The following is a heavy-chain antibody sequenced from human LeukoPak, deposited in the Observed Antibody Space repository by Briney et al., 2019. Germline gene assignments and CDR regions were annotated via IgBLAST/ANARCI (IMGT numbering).Heavy chain of an antibody. CDR3: ARARITVFGVAPSAYMDV. J-gene: IGHJ6*03. CDR2: ISSSGSTI. V-gene: IGHV3-11*04. D-gene: IGHD3-3*01. CDR1: GFTFSDYY. Sequence: GGSLRLSCAASGFTFSDYYTSWIRQAPGKGLEWVSYISSSGSTIYYADCVKGRFTISRDNAKNSLYLQMNSLRAEDTAVYYCARARITVFGVAPSAYMDVWGKGTTVTVSS.